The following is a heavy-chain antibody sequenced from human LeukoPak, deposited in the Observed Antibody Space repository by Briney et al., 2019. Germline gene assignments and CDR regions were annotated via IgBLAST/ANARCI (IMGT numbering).Heavy chain of an antibody. CDR1: GGSMSGHY. D-gene: IGHD3-3*01. Sequence: PSETLSLTCTVSGGSMSGHYWTWIRQPAGKGLEWIGRMYISGNTGYNPSLKSRVSMSIDTSKNQFSLKLSSVTAADTAIYYCARSWSGSVTAADIWGQGTMVIASS. CDR2: MYISGNT. CDR3: ARSWSGSVTAADI. J-gene: IGHJ3*02. V-gene: IGHV4-4*07.